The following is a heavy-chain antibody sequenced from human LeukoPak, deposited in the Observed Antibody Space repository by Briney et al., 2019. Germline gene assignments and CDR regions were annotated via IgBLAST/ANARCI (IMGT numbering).Heavy chain of an antibody. CDR1: GITFSSYW. J-gene: IGHJ4*02. D-gene: IGHD2-8*01. CDR3: ARDYGVWLDY. CDR2: IKQGGSEK. V-gene: IGHV3-7*01. Sequence: GGSLRLSCAASGITFSSYWMSWVRQAPGKGLEWVANIKQGGSEKYYVDSVKGRFTISRDNAKNSLYLQMNSLRAEDTAVYYRARDYGVWLDYWGQGTLVTVSS.